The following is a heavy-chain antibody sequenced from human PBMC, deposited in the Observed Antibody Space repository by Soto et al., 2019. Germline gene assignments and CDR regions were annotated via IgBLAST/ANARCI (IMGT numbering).Heavy chain of an antibody. CDR2: ISSSSSSI. Sequence: GGSLRLSCAASGFTFSSYSINWVRQAPGKGLEWVSYISSSSSSIYYADSVRGRFTISRDNAKNSLYLQMNSLRDEDTAVYYCARLVNSSSNFDYWGQGTLVTVSS. V-gene: IGHV3-48*02. CDR3: ARLVNSSSNFDY. CDR1: GFTFSSYS. J-gene: IGHJ4*02. D-gene: IGHD6-6*01.